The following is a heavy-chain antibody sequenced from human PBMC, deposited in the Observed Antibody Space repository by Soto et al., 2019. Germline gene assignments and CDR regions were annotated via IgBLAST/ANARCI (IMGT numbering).Heavy chain of an antibody. J-gene: IGHJ5*02. Sequence: QLQLQESGPGLVKPSETLSLTCTVSGDSITSEYSYSWVWLPQPPGRGLEWIGSTSQTGATYYNPSLKSRVSVSLDKSKNQFSLRLSSVTAADMAVYYCARAVSPYFGTRFDPWGQGTLVTVSS. V-gene: IGHV4-30-2*01. CDR3: ARAVSPYFGTRFDP. CDR2: TSQTGAT. D-gene: IGHD3-10*01. CDR1: GDSITSEYSYS.